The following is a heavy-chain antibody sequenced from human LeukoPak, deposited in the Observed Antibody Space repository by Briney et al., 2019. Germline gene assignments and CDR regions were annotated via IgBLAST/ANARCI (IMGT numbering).Heavy chain of an antibody. CDR1: GFTFTSSA. J-gene: IGHJ4*02. CDR2: IVVGSGNT. Sequence: SVKVSCKASGFTFTSSAVQWVRQARGQRLEWIGWIVVGSGNTNYAQKFQERVTITRDMSTSTAYMELSSLRSEDTAVYYCAAGEPSRGYYDSSGYSLFDYWGQGTLVTVSS. D-gene: IGHD3-22*01. V-gene: IGHV1-58*01. CDR3: AAGEPSRGYYDSSGYSLFDY.